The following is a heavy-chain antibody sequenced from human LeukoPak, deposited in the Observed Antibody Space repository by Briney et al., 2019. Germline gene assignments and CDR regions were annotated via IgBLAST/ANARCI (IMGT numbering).Heavy chain of an antibody. CDR1: GFTFSSYE. CDR3: ARVHRSSAWKFDS. CDR2: ISSTGSTI. Sequence: GGSLRLSCAASGFTFSSYEMNWVRQAPGKGLEWVSYISSTGSTIYYADSVKGRFTISRDNAKNSLYLQLNSLRAEDTAVYYCARVHRSSAWKFDSWGQGTLVTVS. D-gene: IGHD6-19*01. J-gene: IGHJ4*02. V-gene: IGHV3-48*03.